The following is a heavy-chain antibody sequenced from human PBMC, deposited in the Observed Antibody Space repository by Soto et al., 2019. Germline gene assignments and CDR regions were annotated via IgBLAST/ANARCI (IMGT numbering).Heavy chain of an antibody. J-gene: IGHJ4*02. CDR2: ISSGSSNI. Sequence: EVQLVESGGGLVKPGGSLTLPCAASGFAFRSYNMNWVRQAPGKGLEWVASISSGSSNIYYADSVKGRFTISRDNAKTSLFLQMDSLRAEDSAVYYCASATVVAATFDFWGQGTLVTVSS. CDR3: ASATVVAATFDF. CDR1: GFAFRSYN. D-gene: IGHD2-15*01. V-gene: IGHV3-21*01.